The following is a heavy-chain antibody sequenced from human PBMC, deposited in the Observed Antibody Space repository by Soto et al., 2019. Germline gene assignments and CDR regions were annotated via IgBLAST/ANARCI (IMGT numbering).Heavy chain of an antibody. Sequence: EVQLVESGGGLIQPGGSLRLSCAASGFTVSSNYMSWVRQAPGKGLEWVSVIYSGGSTYYADSVKGRFTISRDNSKNALYLQMNCLRAEDTDVYYCARDRVESGYPEYFQHWGQGTLVTVSS. CDR2: IYSGGST. CDR1: GFTVSSNY. CDR3: ARDRVESGYPEYFQH. J-gene: IGHJ1*01. D-gene: IGHD3-22*01. V-gene: IGHV3-53*01.